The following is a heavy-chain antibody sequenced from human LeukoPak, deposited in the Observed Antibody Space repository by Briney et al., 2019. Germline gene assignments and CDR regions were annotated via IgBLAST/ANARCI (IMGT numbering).Heavy chain of an antibody. J-gene: IGHJ4*02. CDR2: IRFDGSSK. D-gene: IGHD1/OR15-1a*01. V-gene: IGHV3-30*02. CDR3: AKVGTASKPSDLDY. CDR1: GFTFSDYG. Sequence: GGSLRLSCAASGFTFSDYGIHWVRQAPGKGLEWVAFIRFDGSSKYYTDSVKGRFTISRDNSKNTLYLQMSSLRAEDTAVYYCAKVGTASKPSDLDYWGQGTLVTVSS.